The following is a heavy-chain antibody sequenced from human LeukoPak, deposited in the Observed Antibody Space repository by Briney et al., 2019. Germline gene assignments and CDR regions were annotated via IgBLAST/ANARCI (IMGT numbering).Heavy chain of an antibody. Sequence: GGSLRLSCAASGFTFSSYEMNWVRQAPGKGLEWVSYISSSGSTIYYADSVKGRFTISRDNAKNSLYLQMNSLRAEDTAVYYCVRDSGSRSSGLFDFWGQGTLVTVSS. J-gene: IGHJ4*02. CDR3: VRDSGSRSSGLFDF. D-gene: IGHD2-15*01. CDR1: GFTFSSYE. V-gene: IGHV3-48*03. CDR2: ISSSGSTI.